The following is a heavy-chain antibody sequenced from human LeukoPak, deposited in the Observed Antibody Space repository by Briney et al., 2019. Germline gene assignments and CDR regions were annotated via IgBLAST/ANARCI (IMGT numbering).Heavy chain of an antibody. D-gene: IGHD3-22*01. CDR3: ARGPIPPVYDSSGYHFDY. CDR1: GYTFTGYY. Sequence: GASVKVSCKASGYTFTGYYMHWVRQAPGQGLEWMGWINPNSGGTNYAQKFQGWVTMTRDTSISTAYMELSRLRSDDTAVYYCARGPIPPVYDSSGYHFDYWGQGTLVTVSS. CDR2: INPNSGGT. V-gene: IGHV1-2*04. J-gene: IGHJ4*02.